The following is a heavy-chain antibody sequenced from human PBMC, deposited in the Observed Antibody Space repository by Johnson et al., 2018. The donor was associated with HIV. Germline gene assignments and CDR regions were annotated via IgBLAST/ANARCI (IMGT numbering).Heavy chain of an antibody. D-gene: IGHD3-22*01. CDR1: GFIFDEYD. CDR3: ARDTYYYDTSGYLTRPRAFDV. J-gene: IGHJ3*01. V-gene: IGHV3-20*04. Sequence: MLLVESGGGVARPGGSLRLSCEGSGFIFDEYDMSWVRQTPGQGLEWVSGISWNGATPRSADSVKGRFTISRDNAKAFLYLQMNSLRAEDTALYYCARDTYYYDTSGYLTRPRAFDVWGQGTMVTVSS. CDR2: ISWNGATP.